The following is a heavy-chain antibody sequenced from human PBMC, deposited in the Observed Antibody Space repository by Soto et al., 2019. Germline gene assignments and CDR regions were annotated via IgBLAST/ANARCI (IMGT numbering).Heavy chain of an antibody. CDR1: GYTFSNYG. CDR2: ISLYSDGT. CDR3: ARVVPGAEAWFGP. D-gene: IGHD2-2*01. Sequence: ASVKVSCKTSGYTFSNYGITWVRQAPGQPLEWLGWISLYSDGTNYAQKFLGRVSMTTDTSTTTAYMELRSLRSDGTAVYYCARVVPGAEAWFGPWGQGTLVTVSS. J-gene: IGHJ5*02. V-gene: IGHV1-18*01.